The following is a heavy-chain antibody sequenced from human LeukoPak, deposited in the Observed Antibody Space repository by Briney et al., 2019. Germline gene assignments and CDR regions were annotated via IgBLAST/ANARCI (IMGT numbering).Heavy chain of an antibody. CDR2: IYHSGST. V-gene: IGHV4-30-2*01. D-gene: IGHD4-17*01. CDR1: GGSISRGGYS. CDR3: ARVGYGDYGADY. J-gene: IGHJ4*02. Sequence: SQTLSLTCAVSGGSISRGGYSWSWIRQPPGKGLEWIGYIYHSGSTYYNPSLKSRVTISVDRSKNQFSLKLSSVTAADTAVYYCARVGYGDYGADYWDQGTLVTVSS.